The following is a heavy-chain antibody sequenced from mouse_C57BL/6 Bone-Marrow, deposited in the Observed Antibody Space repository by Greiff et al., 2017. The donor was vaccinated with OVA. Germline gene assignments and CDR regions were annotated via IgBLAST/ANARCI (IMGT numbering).Heavy chain of an antibody. D-gene: IGHD1-1*01. CDR1: GYTFTSYW. CDR2: IYPGSGST. J-gene: IGHJ4*01. V-gene: IGHV1-55*01. CDR3: ARSFYGSSPYYAMDY. Sequence: QVQLQQPGAELVKPGASVKMSCKASGYTFTSYWITWVKQRPGQGLVWIGDIYPGSGSTNYNEKFKSKATLTVDTSSSTAYMQLSSLTSEDSAVYYCARSFYGSSPYYAMDYWGQGTSVTVSS.